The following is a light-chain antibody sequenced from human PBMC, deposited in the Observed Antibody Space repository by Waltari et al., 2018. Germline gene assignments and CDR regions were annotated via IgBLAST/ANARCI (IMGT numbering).Light chain of an antibody. J-gene: IGKJ4*01. Sequence: EIVMTQSPVTLSVSPGDTATLPCRPSQRVQTHVAWYQEKPGRAPRILIYGASARVSGGQARFSGSGSETEFTLTINSLQSDDFAVYYCQQYEDWPRTFGGGTKVEI. CDR1: QRVQTH. V-gene: IGKV3-15*01. CDR3: QQYEDWPRT. CDR2: GAS.